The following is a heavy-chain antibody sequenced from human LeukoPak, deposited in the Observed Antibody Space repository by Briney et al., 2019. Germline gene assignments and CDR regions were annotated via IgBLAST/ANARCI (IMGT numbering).Heavy chain of an antibody. CDR1: GFTFSSYS. CDR2: IRYDGSNK. Sequence: GGSLRLSCAASGFTFSSYSMNWVRQAPGKGLEWVAFIRYDGSNKYYADSVKGRFTISRDNSKNTLYLQMNSLRAEDTAVYYCAKDKMTTVTFDYWGQGTLVTVSS. D-gene: IGHD4-17*01. V-gene: IGHV3-30*02. CDR3: AKDKMTTVTFDY. J-gene: IGHJ4*02.